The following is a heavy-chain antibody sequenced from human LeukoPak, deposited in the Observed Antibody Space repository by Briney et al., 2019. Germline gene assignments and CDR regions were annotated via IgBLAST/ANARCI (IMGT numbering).Heavy chain of an antibody. V-gene: IGHV3-11*04. Sequence: GGSLRLSCAASGFTFSDYYMSWIRQAPGKGLEWVSYISSSGSTIYYADSVKGRFTISRDNAKNSLYLQMNSLRAEDTAVYYCARDRSLWWQSLDYWGQGTLVTVSS. CDR3: ARDRSLWWQSLDY. CDR1: GFTFSDYY. J-gene: IGHJ4*02. D-gene: IGHD2-21*01. CDR2: ISSSGSTI.